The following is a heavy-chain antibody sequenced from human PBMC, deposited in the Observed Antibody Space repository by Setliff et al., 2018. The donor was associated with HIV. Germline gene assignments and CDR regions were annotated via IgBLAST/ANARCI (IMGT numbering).Heavy chain of an antibody. CDR3: STTAGNSYGSFDY. CDR2: IRSKIDGGTT. Sequence: GGSLRLSCAASGFTVSSNYMTWVRQGPGKGLEWVGRIRSKIDGGTTDYAAPVKGRFSISRDDSKNTLYLHINSLRIEDTGVYYCSTTAGNSYGSFDYWGQGTLVTVSS. D-gene: IGHD5-18*01. J-gene: IGHJ4*02. V-gene: IGHV3-15*01. CDR1: GFTVSSNY.